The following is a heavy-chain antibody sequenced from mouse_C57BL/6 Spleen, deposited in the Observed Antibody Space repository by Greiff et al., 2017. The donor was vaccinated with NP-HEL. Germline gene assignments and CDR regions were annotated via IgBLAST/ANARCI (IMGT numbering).Heavy chain of an antibody. CDR2: IYPSDSET. J-gene: IGHJ4*01. Sequence: QLQQPGAELVRPGSSVKLSCKASGYTFTSYWMDWVKQRPGQGLEWIGNIYPSDSETHYNQKFKDKATLTVDKSSSTAYMQLSSLTSEDSAVYYCARSDYGSSYYAMDYWGQGTSVTVSS. CDR3: ARSDYGSSYYAMDY. D-gene: IGHD1-1*01. V-gene: IGHV1-61*01. CDR1: GYTFTSYW.